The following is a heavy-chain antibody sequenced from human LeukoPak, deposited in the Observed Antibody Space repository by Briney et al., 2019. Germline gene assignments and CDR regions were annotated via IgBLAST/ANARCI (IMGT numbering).Heavy chain of an antibody. J-gene: IGHJ3*02. V-gene: IGHV3-21*01. CDR2: ISSRSTYI. CDR1: RFTFSTYS. Sequence: GGSLRLSCAASRFTFSTYSMNWVRQAPGKGLVWVSSISSRSTYIYYADSVKGRFTISRGNAKNSLYLQMNNLRAEDTAMFYCATSMAQDVDAFHIWGQGTMVTVSS. CDR3: ATSMAQDVDAFHI. D-gene: IGHD2-8*01.